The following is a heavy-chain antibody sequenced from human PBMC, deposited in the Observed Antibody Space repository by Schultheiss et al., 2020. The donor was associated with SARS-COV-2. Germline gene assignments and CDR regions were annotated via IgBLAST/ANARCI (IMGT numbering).Heavy chain of an antibody. J-gene: IGHJ4*02. CDR1: GFTFDDYA. V-gene: IGHV3-9*01. CDR3: AASRRYSSSPSSDY. D-gene: IGHD6-6*01. CDR2: ISGSGGST. Sequence: GGSLRLSCAASGFTFDDYAMHWVRQAPGKGLEWVSGISGSGGSTYYADSVKGRFTISRDNAKNSLYLQMNSLRAEDTAVYYCAASRRYSSSPSSDYWGQGTLVTVSS.